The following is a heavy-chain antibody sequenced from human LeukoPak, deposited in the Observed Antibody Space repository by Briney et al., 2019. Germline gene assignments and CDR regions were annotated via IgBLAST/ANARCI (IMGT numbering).Heavy chain of an antibody. CDR3: ARGLWSAHRREYYFDS. CDR1: GYTFTNYA. CDR2: INAGNGDT. Sequence: ASVRVSCKASGYTFTNYAVNWLRQAPGQRLEWMGWINAGNGDTKFSQNYQARVTITRDASASTAYMELSSLTSEDTAVYFCARGLWSAHRREYYFDSWGQGTLVTVSS. D-gene: IGHD3-3*01. V-gene: IGHV1-3*01. J-gene: IGHJ4*02.